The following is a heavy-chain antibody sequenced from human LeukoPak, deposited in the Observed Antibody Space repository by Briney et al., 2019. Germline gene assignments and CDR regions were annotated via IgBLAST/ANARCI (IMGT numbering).Heavy chain of an antibody. D-gene: IGHD5-24*01. CDR2: IHPGDSDT. J-gene: IGHJ4*02. Sequence: GESLKISCKGSGYSFTNYGIGWGRQMPGKGLEWMGIIHPGDSDTRYSPSFQGQVIISADKSISTAYLQWSSLKASDTAMYYCARRDGYNTPADYWGQGTLVTVSS. V-gene: IGHV5-51*01. CDR3: ARRDGYNTPADY. CDR1: GYSFTNYG.